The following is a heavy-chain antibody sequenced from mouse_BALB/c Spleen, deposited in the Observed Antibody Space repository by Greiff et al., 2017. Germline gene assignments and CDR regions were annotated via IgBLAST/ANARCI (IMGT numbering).Heavy chain of an antibody. V-gene: IGHV5-6*01. CDR3: ARHGTARAWFAY. CDR2: ISSGGSYT. D-gene: IGHD3-1*01. CDR1: GFTFSSYG. J-gene: IGHJ3*01. Sequence: EVKVVESGGDLVKPGGSLKLSCAASGFTFSSYGMSWVRQTPDKRLEWVATISSGGSYTYYPDSVKGRFTISRDNAKNTLYLQMSSLKSEDTAMYYCARHGTARAWFAYWGQGTLVTVSA.